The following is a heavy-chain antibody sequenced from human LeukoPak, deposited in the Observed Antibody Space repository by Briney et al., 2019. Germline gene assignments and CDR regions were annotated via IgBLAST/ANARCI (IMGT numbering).Heavy chain of an antibody. Sequence: GGSLRLSCAASGFTFSSYWMSWVRQAPGKGLEWVANIKQDGSEKYYVDSVKGRFTISRDNAKNSLYLQMNSLRAEDTAVYYCARDLGITSTTVYCGMDVWGQGTTVTVSS. J-gene: IGHJ6*02. D-gene: IGHD1-14*01. CDR2: IKQDGSEK. CDR1: GFTFSSYW. V-gene: IGHV3-7*01. CDR3: ARDLGITSTTVYCGMDV.